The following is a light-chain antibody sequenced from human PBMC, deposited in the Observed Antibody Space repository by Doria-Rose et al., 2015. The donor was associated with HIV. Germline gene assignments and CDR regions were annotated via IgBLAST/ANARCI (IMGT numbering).Light chain of an antibody. V-gene: IGKV1-27*01. CDR2: AAS. CDR3: QKYDSAPWT. J-gene: IGKJ1*01. Sequence: DIRLTQSPSSLSASVGDRVPITCRASQGISNSLAWYQQKPGKVPKLLICAASTLRSGVPSRFNGRGSGTDVTLAISSLQPEDVATYYWQKYDSAPWTFGQGTKVEI. CDR1: QGISNS.